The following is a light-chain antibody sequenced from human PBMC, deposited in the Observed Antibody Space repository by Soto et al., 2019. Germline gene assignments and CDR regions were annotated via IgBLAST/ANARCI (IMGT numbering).Light chain of an antibody. CDR2: KTS. J-gene: IGKJ1*01. V-gene: IGKV1-5*03. CDR3: QQYNSYPLT. Sequence: DIQMTQSPSTLSASVGDRATITCRASQSVSSWLAWYQQKPGKAPRLLIYKTSSLESGVPARFSGSGSGTEFTLTISSLEPDDIAAYYCQQYNSYPLTFGQGTKVDI. CDR1: QSVSSW.